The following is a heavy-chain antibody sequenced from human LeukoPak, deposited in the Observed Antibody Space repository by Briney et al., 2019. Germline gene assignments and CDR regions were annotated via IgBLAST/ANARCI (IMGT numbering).Heavy chain of an antibody. CDR1: GYTFSSYG. CDR2: MSAYNGNR. CDR3: ARDPQVYGDFDNWFDP. J-gene: IGHJ5*02. V-gene: IGHV1-18*01. D-gene: IGHD4-17*01. Sequence: GASLKLSCKASGYTFSSYGISWVRQAPGHGLEWMGWMSAYNGNRNYAQKLQGRVTMTTDTSTSTAYMELRSLRSDDTAVYYCARDPQVYGDFDNWFDPWGQGTLVTVSS.